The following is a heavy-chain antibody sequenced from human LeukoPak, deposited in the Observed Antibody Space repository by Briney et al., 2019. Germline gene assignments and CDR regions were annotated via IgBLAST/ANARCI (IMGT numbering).Heavy chain of an antibody. CDR1: GFTFDGYA. Sequence: GGSLRLSCAASGFTFDGYAMHWVRQAPGKGLEWVSGISWNSGSIGYADSVKGRFTISRDNAKNSLYLQMNSLRAEDTALYYCAKDIRGAYYDSSGYYYFDYWGQGTLVTVSS. V-gene: IGHV3-9*01. CDR3: AKDIRGAYYDSSGYYYFDY. CDR2: ISWNSGSI. J-gene: IGHJ4*02. D-gene: IGHD3-22*01.